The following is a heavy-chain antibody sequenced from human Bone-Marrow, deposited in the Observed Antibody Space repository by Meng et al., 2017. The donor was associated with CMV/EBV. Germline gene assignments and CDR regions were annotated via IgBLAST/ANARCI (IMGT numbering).Heavy chain of an antibody. J-gene: IGHJ4*02. CDR2: ISGFNGDT. CDR3: AIDPAYSRSSNSRY. V-gene: IGHV1-18*01. CDR1: GYTFTNYG. D-gene: IGHD6-6*01. Sequence: ASVKVSCKASGYTFTNYGISWVRQAPGQGLEWMGWISGFNGDTKYAQRLQDRFTMTTDTSATTAYMELRSLSSDDTAVYHCAIDPAYSRSSNSRYWGQGTLVTVSS.